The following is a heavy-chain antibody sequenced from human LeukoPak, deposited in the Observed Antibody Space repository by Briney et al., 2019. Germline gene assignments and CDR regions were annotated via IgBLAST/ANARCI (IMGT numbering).Heavy chain of an antibody. J-gene: IGHJ4*02. CDR1: GYTFTSYG. CDR2: ISAYNGNT. CDR3: ARGGVRSRGSYYDSSGYYPPFDY. D-gene: IGHD3-22*01. Sequence: ASVKVSCKASGYTFTSYGISWVRQAPGQRLEWMGWISAYNGNTNYAQKLQGRVTMTTDTSTSTAYMELRSLRSDDTAVYYCARGGVRSRGSYYDSSGYYPPFDYWGQGTLVTVSS. V-gene: IGHV1-18*01.